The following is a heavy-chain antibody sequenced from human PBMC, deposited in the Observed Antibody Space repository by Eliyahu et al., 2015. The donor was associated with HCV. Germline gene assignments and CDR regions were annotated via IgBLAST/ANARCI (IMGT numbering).Heavy chain of an antibody. CDR1: GFSXSSNY. CDR2: IYSGGST. D-gene: IGHD3-22*01. CDR3: ARASRDSSGYYFDY. J-gene: IGHJ4*03. Sequence: EVQLVESGGGLIQPGGYLKLSCAASGFSXSSNYMAWVRQAPGKGLEWVSVIYSGGSTYYADPVKGRFTISRDSSKNTLYLQMNSLRAEDTAVYYCARASRDSSGYYFDYWGQGALVTVSS. V-gene: IGHV3-53*01.